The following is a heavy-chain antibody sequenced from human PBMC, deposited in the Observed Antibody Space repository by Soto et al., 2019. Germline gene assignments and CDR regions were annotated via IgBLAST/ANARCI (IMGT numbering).Heavy chain of an antibody. V-gene: IGHV3-30*18. J-gene: IGHJ3*02. CDR2: ISYDGSNK. CDR1: GFTFSSYG. D-gene: IGHD3-10*01. CDR3: AKGGLLWFGELLYAFDI. Sequence: QVQLVESGGGVVQPGRSLRLSCAASGFTFSSYGMHWVRQAPGKGLEWVAVISYDGSNKYYADSVKGRFTISRDNSKNTLYLQMNSLRAEDTAVYYCAKGGLLWFGELLYAFDIWGQGTMVTVSS.